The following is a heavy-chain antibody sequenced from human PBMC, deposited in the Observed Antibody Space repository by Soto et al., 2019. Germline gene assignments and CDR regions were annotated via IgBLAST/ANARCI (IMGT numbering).Heavy chain of an antibody. CDR3: ARHSPDSDWLSQFDY. Sequence: QVQLQESGPGLVKPSETLSLTCTVSGGSISSHYWSWIRQPPGKGLEWIGYMYYFGSTNYNYNPSLKSRVPKSVDTSKNQSSLKLSSVTAADTAVYYCARHSPDSDWLSQFDYWGQGTLVTVSS. V-gene: IGHV4-59*08. J-gene: IGHJ4*02. CDR1: GGSISSHY. D-gene: IGHD3-9*01. CDR2: MYYFGSTNY.